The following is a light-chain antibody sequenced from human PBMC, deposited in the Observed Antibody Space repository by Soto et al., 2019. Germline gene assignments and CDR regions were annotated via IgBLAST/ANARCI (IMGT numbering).Light chain of an antibody. CDR2: EVS. V-gene: IGLV2-14*01. Sequence: QSALTQPASVSGSPAPSITISCTGTSSDVGGYNYLSWYQQHPGKAPKVMIYEVSNRPSGVSNRFSGSKSGNTASLTISGLQAEDEADYFCSSYTTSGTPVFGGGTKLTVL. CDR3: SSYTTSGTPV. J-gene: IGLJ3*02. CDR1: SSDVGGYNY.